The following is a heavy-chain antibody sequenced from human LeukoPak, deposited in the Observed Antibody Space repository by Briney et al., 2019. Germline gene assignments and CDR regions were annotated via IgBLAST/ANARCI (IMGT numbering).Heavy chain of an antibody. J-gene: IGHJ6*02. D-gene: IGHD3-22*01. CDR1: GFTFSSYG. V-gene: IGHV3-33*01. CDR2: IWYDGSNK. CDR3: ARDTGDYDSPNPFYYYYYGMDV. Sequence: PRGSLRLSCAASGFTFSSYGMHWVRQAPGKGLVRVAVIWYDGSNKYYADSVKGRFTISRDNSKNTLYLQMNSLRAEDTAVYYCARDTGDYDSPNPFYYYYYGMDVWDQGTTVTVSS.